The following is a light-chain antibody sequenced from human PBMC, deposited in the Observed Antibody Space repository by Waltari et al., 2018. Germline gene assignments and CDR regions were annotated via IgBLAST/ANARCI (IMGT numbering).Light chain of an antibody. Sequence: DIQLTPSPSFLSASVGDRVTITCRASQDISSYLAWYQQKPGKAPKLLMYTASTLQSGVPSRFSGSGSGTEFTLTISSLQPEDFATYYCQQLKSYPLTFGGGTKVEIK. V-gene: IGKV1-9*01. CDR3: QQLKSYPLT. J-gene: IGKJ4*01. CDR1: QDISSY. CDR2: TAS.